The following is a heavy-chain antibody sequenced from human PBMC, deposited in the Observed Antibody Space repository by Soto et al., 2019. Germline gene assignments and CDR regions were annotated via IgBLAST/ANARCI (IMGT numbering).Heavy chain of an antibody. V-gene: IGHV3-23*01. CDR3: ARRSGGGYFDY. CDR1: GFTFSSYA. CDR2: ISGSGGST. J-gene: IGHJ4*02. Sequence: EVQLLESGGGLVQPGGSLRLSCAASGFTFSSYAMSWVRQAPGKGLEWGAAISGSGGSTYYAASVKGRFTISRDNSTCTRYLQMSSLVAGGTAVYYCARRSGGGYFDYWGQGSLVTVSS. D-gene: IGHD6-19*01.